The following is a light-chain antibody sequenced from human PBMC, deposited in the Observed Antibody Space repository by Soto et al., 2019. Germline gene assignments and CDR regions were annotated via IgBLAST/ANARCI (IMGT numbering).Light chain of an antibody. CDR1: QSISIW. CDR3: QQYNGYSTWT. CDR2: DAS. Sequence: DIQMTQSPSTLSASIGDRVTITCRASQSISIWLAWYQQKPGKAPNLLIFDASSLASGVPSRFSGSGSGTEFTLPISSLHPDDFATYYCQQYNGYSTWTFGQGTKVEIK. J-gene: IGKJ1*01. V-gene: IGKV1-5*01.